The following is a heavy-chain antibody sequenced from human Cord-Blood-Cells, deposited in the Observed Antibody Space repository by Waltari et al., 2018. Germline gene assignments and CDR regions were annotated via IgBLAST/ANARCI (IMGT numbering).Heavy chain of an antibody. CDR2: INPNSGGT. D-gene: IGHD6-6*01. V-gene: IGHV1-2*02. J-gene: IGHJ3*02. CDR1: GYTFTGYY. CDR3: ARGSSIAARFDI. Sequence: QVQLVQSGAEVKKPGASVKVSCKASGYTFTGYYMHWVRQAPGQGLEWMGWINPNSGGTNYAQKLQGRVTMTRDTSISTAYMELSRLRSDDTAVYYCARGSSIAARFDIWGQGTMVTVSS.